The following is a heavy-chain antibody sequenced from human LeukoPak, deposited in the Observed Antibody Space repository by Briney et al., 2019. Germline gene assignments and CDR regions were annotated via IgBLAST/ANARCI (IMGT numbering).Heavy chain of an antibody. CDR1: GGSFSGYY. CDR3: ARDVVPAALTWFDP. CDR2: IYSSGTT. V-gene: IGHV4-34*01. D-gene: IGHD2-2*01. J-gene: IGHJ5*02. Sequence: SETLSLTCAVYGGSFSGYYWNWIRQPPGKGLEWIGSIYSSGTTYYNPSLKSRVTISVDTSKNQFFLRLSSVTAADTAVYYCARDVVPAALTWFDPWGQGTLVTVSS.